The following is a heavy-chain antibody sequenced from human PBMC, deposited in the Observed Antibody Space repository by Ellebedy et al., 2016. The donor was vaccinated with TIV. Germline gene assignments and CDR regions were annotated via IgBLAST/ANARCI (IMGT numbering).Heavy chain of an antibody. CDR3: ARGGSGGSFDY. D-gene: IGHD3-16*01. CDR1: GFTFNSYW. Sequence: GGSLRLXXAASGFTFNSYWMSWVRQAPGRGLEWVANIKQDGSEQYRVDSVKGRFTISRDNARNSLYLQMNSLRPEDTAVYYCARGGSGGSFDYWGQGTLVTVSS. J-gene: IGHJ4*02. CDR2: IKQDGSEQ. V-gene: IGHV3-7*03.